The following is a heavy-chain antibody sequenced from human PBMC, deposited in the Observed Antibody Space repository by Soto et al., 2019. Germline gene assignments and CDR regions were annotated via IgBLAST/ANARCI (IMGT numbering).Heavy chain of an antibody. Sequence: PSETLSLTCTVSGGSIRSSNYYWAWVRQPPGKGLEWIANIYYSGGTYFHPSLRSRLTVSVDTSKNQFSLKLSSLTAADTAMYYCASLQVPGNFDYWGQGTLVTVSS. CDR2: IYYSGGT. V-gene: IGHV4-39*01. CDR3: ASLQVPGNFDY. D-gene: IGHD6-13*01. J-gene: IGHJ4*02. CDR1: GGSIRSSNYY.